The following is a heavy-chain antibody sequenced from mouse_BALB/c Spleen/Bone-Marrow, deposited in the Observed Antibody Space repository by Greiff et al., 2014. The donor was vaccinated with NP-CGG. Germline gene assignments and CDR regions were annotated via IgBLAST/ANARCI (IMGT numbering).Heavy chain of an antibody. CDR3: TRSRAYFRDWFAY. CDR2: IDPYYGTT. D-gene: IGHD2-14*01. CDR1: GHSFTGYN. J-gene: IGHJ3*01. V-gene: IGHV1-39*01. Sequence: EVNLVESXPELEKPGASVEISCKASGHSFTGYNMNWVKQSHGKSLEWIGNIDPYYGTTTFNQKFKDKATLTVDKSSSTAYMQLKSLTSEDSAVYYCTRSRAYFRDWFAYWGQGTLVTVSA.